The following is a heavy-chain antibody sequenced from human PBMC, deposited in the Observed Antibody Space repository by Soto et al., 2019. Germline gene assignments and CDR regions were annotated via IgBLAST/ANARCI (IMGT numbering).Heavy chain of an antibody. Sequence: SETLSLTCAVSGGSISSSNWWSWVRQPPGKGLEWIGEIYHSGSTNYNPSLKSRVTISVDKSKNQFSLKLSSVTAADTAVYYCARDRWDSSSWYVHRSFDYWGQGTLVTVSS. J-gene: IGHJ4*02. CDR2: IYHSGST. V-gene: IGHV4-4*02. CDR1: GGSISSSNW. D-gene: IGHD6-13*01. CDR3: ARDRWDSSSWYVHRSFDY.